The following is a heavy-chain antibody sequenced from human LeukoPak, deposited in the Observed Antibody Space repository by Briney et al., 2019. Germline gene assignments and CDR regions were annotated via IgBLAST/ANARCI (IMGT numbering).Heavy chain of an antibody. CDR3: ARSIKFVGATTFWYFDL. CDR2: IYYSGST. J-gene: IGHJ2*01. V-gene: IGHV4-39*07. Sequence: SETLSLTCTVSGGSISSSSYYWGWIRQPPGKGLEWIGSIYYSGSTYYNPSLKSRVTISVDTSKNQFSLKLSSVTAADTAVYYCARSIKFVGATTFWYFDLWGRGTLVTVSS. CDR1: GGSISSSSYY. D-gene: IGHD1-26*01.